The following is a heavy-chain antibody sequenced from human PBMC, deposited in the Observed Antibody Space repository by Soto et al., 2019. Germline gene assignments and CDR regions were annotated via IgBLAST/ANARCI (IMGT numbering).Heavy chain of an antibody. Sequence: PSETLSLTCTVSGGSISSGGYYWSWIRQHPGKGLEWIGYIYYTGSTYYNPSLKSRVTISVDTSKNQFSLKLSSVTAADTAVYYCARDVDSSGYYFDSWGQGTLVTVFS. D-gene: IGHD3-22*01. CDR1: GGSISSGGYY. J-gene: IGHJ4*02. V-gene: IGHV4-31*03. CDR2: IYYTGST. CDR3: ARDVDSSGYYFDS.